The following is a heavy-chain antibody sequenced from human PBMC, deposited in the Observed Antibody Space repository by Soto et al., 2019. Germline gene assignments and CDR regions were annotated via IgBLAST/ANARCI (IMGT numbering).Heavy chain of an antibody. CDR1: GYTFTGYY. J-gene: IGHJ6*02. CDR3: ARASYLFWSDLGGMDV. D-gene: IGHD3-3*01. Sequence: ASVKVSCKASGYTFTGYYMHWVRQAPGQGLEWMGWINPNSGGTNYAQKFQGWVTMTRDTSISTAYMELSRLRSDDTAVYYCARASYLFWSDLGGMDVWGQGTTVTVSS. CDR2: INPNSGGT. V-gene: IGHV1-2*04.